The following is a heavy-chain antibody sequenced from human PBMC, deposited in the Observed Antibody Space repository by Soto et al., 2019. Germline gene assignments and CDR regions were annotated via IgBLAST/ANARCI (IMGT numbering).Heavy chain of an antibody. Sequence: GGSLRLSCAASGFTFSSYAMGWVRQAPGKGLEWVSAISGSGGSTYYADSVKGRFTISRDNSKNTLYLQMNSLRAEDTAVYYCATTPSDYYGSGSSFFYYWGQGTLVTVSS. CDR3: ATTPSDYYGSGSSFFYY. J-gene: IGHJ4*02. V-gene: IGHV3-23*01. D-gene: IGHD3-10*01. CDR1: GFTFSSYA. CDR2: ISGSGGST.